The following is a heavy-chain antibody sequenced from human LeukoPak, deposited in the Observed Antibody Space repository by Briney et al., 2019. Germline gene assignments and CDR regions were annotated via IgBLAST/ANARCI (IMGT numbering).Heavy chain of an antibody. CDR2: ISGSGGGT. D-gene: IGHD3/OR15-3a*01. V-gene: IGHV3-23*01. Sequence: PGGSLRLSCAASGFTFSTYGMSWVRQAPGKGLEWVSAISGSGGGTYFADSVKGRFTISRDNSKNTLFLQMDSLRADDTAVYYCARDRLPGLFDYWGQGTLVTVSS. J-gene: IGHJ4*02. CDR1: GFTFSTYG. CDR3: ARDRLPGLFDY.